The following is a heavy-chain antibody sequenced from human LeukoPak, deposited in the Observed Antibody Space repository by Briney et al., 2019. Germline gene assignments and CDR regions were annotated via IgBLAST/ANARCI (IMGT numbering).Heavy chain of an antibody. V-gene: IGHV4-61*02. CDR2: TYTSGST. D-gene: IGHD4-17*01. Sequence: SHTLSLTCTVSGGSISSGSYHGSWIRQPAGKGLEWIGRTYTSGSTNYNPSLKSRVTISVDTSKNQFSLKLSSVTAADTAVYYCARDQLANGDYGWFDYWGQGTLVTVSS. CDR3: ARDQLANGDYGWFDY. CDR1: GGSISSGSYH. J-gene: IGHJ4*02.